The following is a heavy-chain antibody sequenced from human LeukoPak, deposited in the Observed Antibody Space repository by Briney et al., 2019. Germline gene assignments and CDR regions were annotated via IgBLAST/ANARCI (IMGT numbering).Heavy chain of an antibody. Sequence: SETLSLTCTVSGASVSSGTYYWSWIRQPPVNGLEWCGNIYTSASTNYTTSLKTRVTISLDTSKNQFSLKLSSVTAADTAVYYCARDRVRGNSNPFFDYWGQGTLVTVSS. V-gene: IGHV4-61*01. CDR2: IYTSAST. CDR1: GASVSSGTYY. CDR3: ARDRVRGNSNPFFDY. D-gene: IGHD4-11*01. J-gene: IGHJ4*02.